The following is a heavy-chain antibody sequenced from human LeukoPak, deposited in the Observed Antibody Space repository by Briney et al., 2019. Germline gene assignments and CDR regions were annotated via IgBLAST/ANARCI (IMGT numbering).Heavy chain of an antibody. CDR2: MNPNSGNT. D-gene: IGHD2-2*01. Sequence: ASVKVSCKASGYTFTSYDINWVRQATGQGLEWMGWMNPNSGNTGYAQKFQGRVTMTRNTSIGTAYMELSSLRSEDTAVYYCARGRGRYCSSTSCLYVRYYYYYMDVWGKGTTVTVSS. CDR3: ARGRGRYCSSTSCLYVRYYYYYMDV. V-gene: IGHV1-8*01. CDR1: GYTFTSYD. J-gene: IGHJ6*03.